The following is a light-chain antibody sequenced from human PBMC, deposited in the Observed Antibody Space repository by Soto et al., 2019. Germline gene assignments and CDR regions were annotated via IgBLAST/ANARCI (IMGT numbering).Light chain of an antibody. CDR1: EDISTW. Sequence: DIQMTQSPSSVSASVGDRVTITCRSSEDISTWLAWYQQKPGKAPKLLIYAASSLQSGVPSRFSGSGSGTDFTLTISRLEPEDFAVYYCQQYGSSRTFGQGTKVDNK. CDR3: QQYGSSRT. CDR2: AAS. J-gene: IGKJ1*01. V-gene: IGKV1-12*01.